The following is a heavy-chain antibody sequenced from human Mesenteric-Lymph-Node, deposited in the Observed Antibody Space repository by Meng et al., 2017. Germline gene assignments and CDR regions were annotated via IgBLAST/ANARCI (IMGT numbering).Heavy chain of an antibody. J-gene: IGHJ4*02. D-gene: IGHD6-19*01. V-gene: IGHV4-39*07. Sequence: SETLSLTCTVSGGSISSSSYYWGWIRQPPGKGLEWIGSIYYSGSTYYNPSLKSRVTISVDTSKNQFSLKLSSVTAADTAVYYCASDQYNSAWFKYWGQGTLVTVSS. CDR2: IYYSGST. CDR1: GGSISSSSYY. CDR3: ASDQYNSAWFKY.